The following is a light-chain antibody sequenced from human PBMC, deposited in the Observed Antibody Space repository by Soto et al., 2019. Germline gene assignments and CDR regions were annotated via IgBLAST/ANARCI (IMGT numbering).Light chain of an antibody. Sequence: QSVLTQPASVSGSLGQSITISCTGTSSDVGTYNHVSWYQQHPGKVPKVMIYEVNKRPSGVSNRFSGSKSGNTASLTISGLQAEDEADYYCCSYAGSPMWVLGGGTQLTVL. CDR2: EVN. CDR3: CSYAGSPMWV. CDR1: SSDVGTYNH. J-gene: IGLJ3*02. V-gene: IGLV2-23*02.